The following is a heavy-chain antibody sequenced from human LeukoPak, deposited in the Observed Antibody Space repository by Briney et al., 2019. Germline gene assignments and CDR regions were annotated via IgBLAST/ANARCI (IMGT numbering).Heavy chain of an antibody. V-gene: IGHV3-7*01. D-gene: IGHD3-3*02. Sequence: GGSLRLSCAVPGFTFSDYWVTWVRQTPGKGLEFVANINRDGSVKNYVDSVKGRFTISRDNAKNSLYLQMTSLRVDDTAIYYCARDPGFSSFDYWGQGTLVTVSS. J-gene: IGHJ4*02. CDR3: ARDPGFSSFDY. CDR2: INRDGSVK. CDR1: GFTFSDYW.